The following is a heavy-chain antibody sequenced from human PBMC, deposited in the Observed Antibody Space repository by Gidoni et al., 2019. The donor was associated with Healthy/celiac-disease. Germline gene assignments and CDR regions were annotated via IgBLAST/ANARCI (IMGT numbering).Heavy chain of an antibody. CDR1: GGPLSSSNW. CDR3: ARVVVAATGPAVAFDI. J-gene: IGHJ3*02. CDR2: IYHSGST. Sequence: QVQLQASGPGLVKPSGTLSLTCAVSGGPLSSSNWWSWVRQPPGQGLEWIGEIYHSGSTNYNPSLKSRVTISVDKSKNQFSLKLSSVTAADTVVYYCARVVVAATGPAVAFDIWGQGTMVTVSS. V-gene: IGHV4-4*02. D-gene: IGHD2-15*01.